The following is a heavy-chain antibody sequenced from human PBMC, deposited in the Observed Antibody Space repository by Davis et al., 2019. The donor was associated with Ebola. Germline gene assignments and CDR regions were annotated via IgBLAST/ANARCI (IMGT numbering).Heavy chain of an antibody. CDR2: IKSKTDGGTT. CDR1: GFTFSNAW. V-gene: IGHV3-15*01. Sequence: GESLKISCAASGFTFSNAWMSWVRQAPGKGLEWVGRIKSKTDGGTTDYAAPVKGRFTISRDDSKNTLYLQMNSLKTEDTAVYYCTTDPHSSGWYPYYYGMDVWGQGTTVTVSS. D-gene: IGHD6-19*01. CDR3: TTDPHSSGWYPYYYGMDV. J-gene: IGHJ6*02.